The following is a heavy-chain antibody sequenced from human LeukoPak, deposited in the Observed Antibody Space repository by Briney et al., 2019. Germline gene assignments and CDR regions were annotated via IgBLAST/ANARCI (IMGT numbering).Heavy chain of an antibody. V-gene: IGHV3-23*01. D-gene: IGHD3-3*01. Sequence: GGSLRLSCAASGFTFSSYIMGWVRQAPGKGLEWVSTISGSLGSTYYADSVRGRFTISRDNAKNTLFLQLNSLRVEDTAVYYCAKTSVGNYFDYWGQGTLVIVSS. CDR2: ISGSLGST. J-gene: IGHJ4*02. CDR1: GFTFSSYI. CDR3: AKTSVGNYFDY.